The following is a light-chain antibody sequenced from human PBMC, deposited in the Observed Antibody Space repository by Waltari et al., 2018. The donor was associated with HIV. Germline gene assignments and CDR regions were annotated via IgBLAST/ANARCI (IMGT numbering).Light chain of an antibody. Sequence: QSALTQPASVSGSPGQSITISCTGTSSDVGGYNYVSWYQQHPGNAPKLMIYEVSNRPSGVCSRFAGSKSGNTASLTISGLQAEDEADYYCSSYTSSSTHVVFGGGTKLTVL. CDR3: SSYTSSSTHVV. CDR1: SSDVGGYNY. V-gene: IGLV2-14*01. J-gene: IGLJ2*01. CDR2: EVS.